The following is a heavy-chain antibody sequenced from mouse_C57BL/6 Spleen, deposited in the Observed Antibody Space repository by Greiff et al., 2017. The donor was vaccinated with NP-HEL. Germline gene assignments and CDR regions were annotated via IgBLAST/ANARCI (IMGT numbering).Heavy chain of an antibody. Sequence: VQLQQSGPVLVKPGASVKMSCKASGYTFTDYYMNWVKQSPGKSLEWIGVINPYNGGTSYNQKFKGKATLTVDKSSSTAYMELNSLTSEDSAVYYCARYTAAQAPWYFDYWGQGTTLTVSS. V-gene: IGHV1-19*01. CDR3: ARYTAAQAPWYFDY. CDR1: GYTFTDYY. CDR2: INPYNGGT. J-gene: IGHJ2*01. D-gene: IGHD3-2*02.